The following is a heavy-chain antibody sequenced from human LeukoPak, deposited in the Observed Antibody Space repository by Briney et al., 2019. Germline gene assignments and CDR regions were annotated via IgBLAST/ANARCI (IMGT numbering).Heavy chain of an antibody. CDR1: GYTFTSYG. CDR3: ARLGIITAAGSNDY. Sequence: ASVKVSCNASGYTFTSYGISWVRQAPGQGLEWMGWISAYNGNTNYAQKLQGRVTMTTDTSTSTAYMELRSLRSDDTAVYYCARLGIITAAGSNDYWGQGTLVTVSS. V-gene: IGHV1-18*01. CDR2: ISAYNGNT. D-gene: IGHD6-13*01. J-gene: IGHJ4*02.